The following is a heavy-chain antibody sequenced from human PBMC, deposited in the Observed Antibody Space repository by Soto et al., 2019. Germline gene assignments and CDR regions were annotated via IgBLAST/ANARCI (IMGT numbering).Heavy chain of an antibody. D-gene: IGHD4-17*01. V-gene: IGHV4-31*03. CDR2: IYYSGST. J-gene: IGHJ4*02. CDR3: ARGMPTTVVTWDY. Sequence: QVQLQESGPGLVKPSQTLSLTCTVSGGSISSGGYYWSWIRQHPGKGLEWIGYIYYSGSTYYNPSLKSRVTISVDTSNNPFSMKLSSVTAADTAVYYCARGMPTTVVTWDYWGQGTLVTVSS. CDR1: GGSISSGGYY.